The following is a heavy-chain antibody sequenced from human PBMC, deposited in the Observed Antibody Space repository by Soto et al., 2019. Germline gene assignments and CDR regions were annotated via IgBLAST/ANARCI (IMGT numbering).Heavy chain of an antibody. Sequence: EVRLLESGGGLVQPGGSLRLSCAASGFTFSSYAMTWVRQAPGKGLEWVSVISGSGGSTYYADSVNGRFTISRDNSKNMFYLEMNSLRAEDTAAYYCAKGITMLVVVIKTWGQGTLVSVSS. CDR3: AKGITMLVVVIKT. CDR1: GFTFSSYA. V-gene: IGHV3-23*01. D-gene: IGHD3-22*01. CDR2: ISGSGGST. J-gene: IGHJ5*02.